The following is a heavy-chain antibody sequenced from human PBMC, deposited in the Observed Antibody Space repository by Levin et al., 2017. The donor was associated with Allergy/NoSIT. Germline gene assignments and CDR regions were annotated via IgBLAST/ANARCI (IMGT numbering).Heavy chain of an antibody. CDR2: IYYSGST. D-gene: IGHD3-22*01. CDR1: GGSMRSSSYF. V-gene: IGHV4-39*07. J-gene: IGHJ4*02. CDR3: ARDNYYDTTGDPRQYFFDY. Sequence: SETLSLTCSVSGGSMRSSSYFWGWIRQPPGKGLEWIGTIYYSGSTDSNPSLKSRVTISVDTSKNQFSLRLSSVTAADTAVYYCARDNYYDTTGDPRQYFFDYWGQGTLVTVSS.